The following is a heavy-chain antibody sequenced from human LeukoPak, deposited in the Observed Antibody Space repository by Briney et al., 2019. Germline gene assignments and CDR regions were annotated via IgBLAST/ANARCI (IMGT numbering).Heavy chain of an antibody. CDR3: ARDYSSSWSTARGMDV. J-gene: IGHJ6*02. CDR2: INPNSGGT. V-gene: IGHV1-2*04. CDR1: GYTFTGYY. D-gene: IGHD6-13*01. Sequence: ASVKVSCKASGYTFTGYYMHWVRQAPGQGLEWMGWINPNSGGTNYAQKFQGWVTMTRDTSISTAYMELSRLRSDDTAVYYCARDYSSSWSTARGMDVWAKGPRSPSP.